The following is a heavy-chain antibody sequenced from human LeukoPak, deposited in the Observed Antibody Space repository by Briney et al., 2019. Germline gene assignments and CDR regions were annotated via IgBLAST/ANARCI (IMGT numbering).Heavy chain of an antibody. CDR1: DGSNSSYF. J-gene: IGHJ4*02. D-gene: IGHD3-10*01. CDR3: AREVEGGYYGSGSYFDY. CDR2: IYNSGST. Sequence: SETLSLTCSVSDGSNSSYFWSWIRQPAGKGLAWIGRIYNSGSTDYNPSLKSRVTMSIDTSKNQFSLKLTSVTAADTAVYFCAREVEGGYYGSGSYFDYWGQGTLITVSS. V-gene: IGHV4-4*07.